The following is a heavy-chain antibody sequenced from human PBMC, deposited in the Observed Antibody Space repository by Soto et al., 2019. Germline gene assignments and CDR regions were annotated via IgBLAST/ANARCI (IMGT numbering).Heavy chain of an antibody. D-gene: IGHD3-10*01. Sequence: PSETLSLTCTVSGGSISSGDYYWSWISQPPGKGLEWIGYIYYSGSTYYNPSLKSRVTISVDTSKNQFSLKLSSVTAADTAVYYCAARSGSYYSPFDYWGQGTLVTVSS. CDR2: IYYSGST. CDR3: AARSGSYYSPFDY. V-gene: IGHV4-30-4*01. J-gene: IGHJ4*02. CDR1: GGSISSGDYY.